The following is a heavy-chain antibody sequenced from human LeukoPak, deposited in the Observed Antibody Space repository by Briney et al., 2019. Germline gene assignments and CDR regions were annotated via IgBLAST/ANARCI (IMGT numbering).Heavy chain of an antibody. D-gene: IGHD6-13*01. CDR3: ARNVAGTSYYYYYYMDV. J-gene: IGHJ6*03. CDR2: IYTSGST. V-gene: IGHV4-4*07. CDR1: GGSISSYY. Sequence: SETLSLTCTVSGGSISSYYWSWIRQPAGKGLEWIGRIYTSGSTNYNPSLKSRVTVSVDTSKNQFSLKLSSVTAADTAVYYCARNVAGTSYYYYYYMDVWGKGTTVTVSS.